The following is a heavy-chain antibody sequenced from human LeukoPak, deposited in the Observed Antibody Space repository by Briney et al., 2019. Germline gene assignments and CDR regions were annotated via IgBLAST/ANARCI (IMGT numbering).Heavy chain of an antibody. CDR1: GYTFTSYD. V-gene: IGHV1-8*01. CDR3: ARGGTYCGGDCSPSRIGNFDY. CDR2: MNPNSGNT. J-gene: IGHJ4*02. D-gene: IGHD2-21*02. Sequence: GASVKVSCKASGYTFTSYDINRVRQATGQGLEWMVWMNPNSGNTGYAQKFQGRVTMTRNTSISTAYMELSSLRSEDTAVYYCARGGTYCGGDCSPSRIGNFDYWGQGTLVTVSS.